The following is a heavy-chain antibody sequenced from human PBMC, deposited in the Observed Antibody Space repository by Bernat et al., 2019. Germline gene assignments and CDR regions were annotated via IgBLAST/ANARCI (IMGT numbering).Heavy chain of an antibody. CDR1: GFTFSSYG. CDR3: AKDFVAAARSYYFDY. D-gene: IGHD6-13*01. V-gene: IGHV3-30*18. Sequence: QVQLVESGGGVVQPGRSLRLSCAASGFTFSSYGMHWVRQAPGKGLEWVAVISYDGSNKYCADSVKGRFTISRDNSKNTLYLQMNSLRAEDTAVYYCAKDFVAAARSYYFDYWGQGTLVTVSS. CDR2: ISYDGSNK. J-gene: IGHJ4*02.